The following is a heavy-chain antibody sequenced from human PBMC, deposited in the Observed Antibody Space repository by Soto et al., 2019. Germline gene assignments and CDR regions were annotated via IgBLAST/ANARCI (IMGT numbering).Heavy chain of an antibody. J-gene: IGHJ4*02. CDR3: SRREFQGRIDY. CDR2: IYYSGTP. CDR1: DYSISSSNW. V-gene: IGHV4-28*01. Sequence: QVQLQESGPGLVKPSDTLSLTTAASDYSISSSNWWGVIRQPPVKGLEWIGYIYYSGTPYYNPSRKSRVTLSVDTSKNQCSVELTSVTAVDSAVFCCSRREFQGRIDYWGQGTLVTVSS. D-gene: IGHD3-10*01.